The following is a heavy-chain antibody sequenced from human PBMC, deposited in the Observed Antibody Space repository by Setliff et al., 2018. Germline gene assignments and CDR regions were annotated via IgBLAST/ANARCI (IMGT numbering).Heavy chain of an antibody. CDR2: IWGDGGTK. CDR1: GFTFSTYR. J-gene: IGHJ4*02. CDR3: ARTCSGSGCYAGLES. D-gene: IGHD2-15*01. V-gene: IGHV3-33*08. Sequence: LRLSCAASGFTFSTYRMHWVRQAPGKGLEWVAVIWGDGGTKYHADSVKGRFTISRDNSKNTLYLQMNSLRPEDTAVYYCARTCSGSGCYAGLESWGQGTPVTVS.